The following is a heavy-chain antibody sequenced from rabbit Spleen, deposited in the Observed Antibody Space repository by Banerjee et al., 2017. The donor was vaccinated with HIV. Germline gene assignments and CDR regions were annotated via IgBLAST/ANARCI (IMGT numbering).Heavy chain of an antibody. J-gene: IGHJ4*01. D-gene: IGHD4-1*01. CDR1: GFSFSNKAV. CDR2: INIVTAKS. CDR3: ARDLVTIIGWNFNL. Sequence: EQLVESGGGLVQPEGSLTLTCKASGFSFSNKAVMCWVRQAPGKGLEWIACINIVTAKSVYATWAKGRFMMSRTSSTTVTLQMTSLTAADTARYFCARDLVTIIGWNFNLWGPGTLVTVS. V-gene: IGHV1S45*01.